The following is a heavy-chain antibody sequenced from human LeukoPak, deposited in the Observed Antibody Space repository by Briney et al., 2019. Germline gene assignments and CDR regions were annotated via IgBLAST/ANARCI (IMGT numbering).Heavy chain of an antibody. CDR1: GYTFTGYY. V-gene: IGHV1-2*02. Sequence: GASVKVSSKPSGYTFTGYYMHWVRQAPGQGLEWRGWINPSSGGTNYAQKFRGRVTMARDTSISTAYMELSRLGSDDTAVYYCARGPVLRFLEWLLSVDYWGQGTLVTVSS. CDR2: INPSSGGT. D-gene: IGHD3-3*01. CDR3: ARGPVLRFLEWLLSVDY. J-gene: IGHJ4*02.